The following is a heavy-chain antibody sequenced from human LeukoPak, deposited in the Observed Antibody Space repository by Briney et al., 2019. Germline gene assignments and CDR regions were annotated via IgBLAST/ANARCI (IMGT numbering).Heavy chain of an antibody. CDR3: ATETLCSGGTCHGSGTFDY. CDR1: GFTITRYA. D-gene: IGHD2-15*01. Sequence: GGSLRLSCAVSGFTITRYAMHWVRQAPGKGLEWVANIKQDGSEKYYVDSVKGRFTISRDNAKNSLYLQMNSLRVEDTAVYYCATETLCSGGTCHGSGTFDYWGQGTPVTVSS. J-gene: IGHJ4*02. V-gene: IGHV3-7*01. CDR2: IKQDGSEK.